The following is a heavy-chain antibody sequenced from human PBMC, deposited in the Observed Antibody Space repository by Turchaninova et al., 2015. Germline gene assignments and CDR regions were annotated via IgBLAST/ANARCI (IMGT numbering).Heavy chain of an antibody. CDR1: GFTFGSYV. J-gene: IGHJ3*02. CDR3: AKDAAGCSAFEM. Sequence: GGLVQPGGSLRLSCSASGFTFGSYVMSCVRQAPWQGLEWVSTIGGAHYTYYADSVKGWFTIARDNFRNILHLQMDSLRVEDTALYHCAKDAAGCSAFEMWGQGTMVTVSS. CDR2: IGGAHYT. D-gene: IGHD3-10*02. V-gene: IGHV3-23*01.